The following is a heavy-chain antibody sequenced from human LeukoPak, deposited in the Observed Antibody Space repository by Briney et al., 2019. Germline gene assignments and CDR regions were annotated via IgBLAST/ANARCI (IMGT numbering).Heavy chain of an antibody. CDR2: IYYSGST. CDR1: GGSISSSSYY. V-gene: IGHV4-39*07. CDR3: ARDQADSSGYYLDAFDI. D-gene: IGHD3-22*01. Sequence: SETLSLTCTVSGGSISSSSYYWGWIRQPPGKGLEWIGSIYYSGSTYYNPSLKSRVTISVDTSKNQFSLKLSSVTAADTAVYYCARDQADSSGYYLDAFDIWGQGTMVTVSS. J-gene: IGHJ3*02.